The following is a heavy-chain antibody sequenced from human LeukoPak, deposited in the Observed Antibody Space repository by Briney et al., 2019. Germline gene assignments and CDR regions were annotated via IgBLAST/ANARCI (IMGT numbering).Heavy chain of an antibody. CDR3: ARSSALNEYGDI. D-gene: IGHD4-17*01. CDR2: ISAYNGNT. CDR1: GYTFTSYG. V-gene: IGHV1-18*01. J-gene: IGHJ4*02. Sequence: ASVKVSCKASGYTFTSYGISWVRQAPRQGLEWMGWISAYNGNTNYAQKLQGRVTMTTDTSTSTAYMELRSLRSDDTAVYYCARSSALNEYGDIWGQGTLVTVSS.